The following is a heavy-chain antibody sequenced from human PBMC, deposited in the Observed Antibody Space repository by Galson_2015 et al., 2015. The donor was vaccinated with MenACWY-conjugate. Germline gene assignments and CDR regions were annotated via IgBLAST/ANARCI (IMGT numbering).Heavy chain of an antibody. D-gene: IGHD3/OR15-3a*01. CDR1: GFTYSAYW. CDR3: ARVTYDSFWAGFPPYTSYYYMDV. Sequence: SLRLSCAASGFTYSAYWMSWVRQAPGKGPEWVADIKQDGSEKHYVESVKGRFTISRDNAKNTLFLQLDSLRAEDTAVYYCARVTYDSFWAGFPPYTSYYYMDVWGNGTTVTVSS. V-gene: IGHV3-7*04. J-gene: IGHJ6*03. CDR2: IKQDGSEK.